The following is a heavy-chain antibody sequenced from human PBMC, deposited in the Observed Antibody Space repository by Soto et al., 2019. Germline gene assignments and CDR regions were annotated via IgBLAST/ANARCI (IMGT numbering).Heavy chain of an antibody. Sequence: EVQLLESGGGLVQPGGSLRLSCAASGFTFSSYAMSWVRQAPGKGLEWVSAISGSGCSTYYADSVKGRFTISRDNSKNKLYLQMNSLRAEDTAVYYCAKAPPMGYYYYMDVWGKGTTVTVSS. CDR1: GFTFSSYA. CDR2: ISGSGCST. CDR3: AKAPPMGYYYYMDV. V-gene: IGHV3-23*01. D-gene: IGHD2-8*01. J-gene: IGHJ6*03.